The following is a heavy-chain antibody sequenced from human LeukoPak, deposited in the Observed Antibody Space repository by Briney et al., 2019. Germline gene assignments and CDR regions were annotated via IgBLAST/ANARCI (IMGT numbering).Heavy chain of an antibody. CDR3: ARDGLVVVAARARRFDP. CDR1: GHTFTGYY. D-gene: IGHD2-15*01. V-gene: IGHV1-2*02. J-gene: IGHJ5*02. CDR2: INPNSGGT. Sequence: ASVKVSCKASGHTFTGYYMHWVRQAPGQGFEWMGWINPNSGGTNYAQKFQGRVTMTRDTSISTAYMELSRLRSDDTAVYYCARDGLVVVAARARRFDPWGQGTLVTVSS.